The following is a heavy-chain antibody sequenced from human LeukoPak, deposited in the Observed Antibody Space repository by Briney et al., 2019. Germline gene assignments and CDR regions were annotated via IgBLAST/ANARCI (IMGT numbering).Heavy chain of an antibody. D-gene: IGHD1-26*01. CDR1: GGTFSSYA. V-gene: IGHV1-69*05. CDR3: ARSRNAGSSPFDY. J-gene: IGHJ4*02. CDR2: ISPIFGTA. Sequence: SVKVSCKASGGTFSSYAISWVRQAPGQGLEWMGGISPIFGTANYAQKFQGRVTITTDESTSTAYMELSSLRSEDTAVYYCARSRNAGSSPFDYWGQGTLVTVSS.